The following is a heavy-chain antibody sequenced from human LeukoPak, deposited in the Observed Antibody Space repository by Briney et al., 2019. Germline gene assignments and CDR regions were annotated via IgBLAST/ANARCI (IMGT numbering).Heavy chain of an antibody. CDR3: ASVDYGDY. J-gene: IGHJ4*02. D-gene: IGHD4-17*01. CDR2: INTGNGNT. V-gene: IGHV1-3*04. CDR1: GYTFTSYA. Sequence: ASVKVSCKASGYTFTSYAMHWVRQAPGQRLEWMGWINTGNGNTQYSQKFQGRVTFTRDTSANTAYMELSRLRSEDTAVYYCASVDYGDYWGQGTLVTVSS.